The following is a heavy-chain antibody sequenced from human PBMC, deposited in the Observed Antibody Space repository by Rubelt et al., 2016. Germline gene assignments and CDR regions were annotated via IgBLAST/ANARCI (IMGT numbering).Heavy chain of an antibody. CDR2: ISRSGATK. Sequence: EVQLVESGGGLVQPGGSLRLSCGVSGFTFSTYWMHWVRQAPGKGLEWVSTISRSGATKYYADSVKGRFTISRDNSKNTGSLQRNGRRVDDTAFYSCAQGGGGSCWRTNPFDSWGQGTLVTVSS. D-gene: IGHD6-13*01. V-gene: IGHV3-23*04. J-gene: IGHJ4*02. CDR3: AQGGGGSCWRTNPFDS. CDR1: GFTFSTYW.